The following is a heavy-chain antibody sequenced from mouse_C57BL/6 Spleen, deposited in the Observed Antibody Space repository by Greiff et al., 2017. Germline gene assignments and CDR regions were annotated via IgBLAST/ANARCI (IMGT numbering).Heavy chain of an antibody. CDR2: IYPGSGRT. CDR1: GYTFTSYW. Sequence: QVQLQQPGAELVKPGASVKMSCKASGYTFTSYWITWVKQRPGQGLEWIGDIYPGSGRTNYNEKFQSKATLTVDTSSSPASMQLSSLTSEGSPLYYGARAMSSIVTTGAMDYWGQGTSLTVSS. D-gene: IGHD2-2*01. J-gene: IGHJ4*01. CDR3: ARAMSSIVTTGAMDY. V-gene: IGHV1-55*01.